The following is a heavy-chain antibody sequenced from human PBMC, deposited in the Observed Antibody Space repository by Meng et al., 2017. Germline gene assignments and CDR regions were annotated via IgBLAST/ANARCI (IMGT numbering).Heavy chain of an antibody. J-gene: IGHJ4*02. V-gene: IGHV1-24*01. CDR3: AAYSGYDYYFDY. CDR1: GYTLTELS. D-gene: IGHD5-12*01. Sequence: QVQRVQSGAEVKKPGASVKVSCKVSGYTLTELSMHWVRQAPGKGLEWMGGFDPEDGETIYAQKFQGRVTMTEDTSTDTACTELSSLRSEDTAVYYCAAYSGYDYYFDYWGQGTLVTVSS. CDR2: FDPEDGET.